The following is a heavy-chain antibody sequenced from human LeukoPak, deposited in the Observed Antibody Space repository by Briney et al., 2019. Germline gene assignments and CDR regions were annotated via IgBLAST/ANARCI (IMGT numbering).Heavy chain of an antibody. V-gene: IGHV3-33*01. CDR3: ARDSTYYDFWSGYYVSHGMDV. J-gene: IGHJ6*02. D-gene: IGHD3-3*01. CDR2: IWYDGSNK. CDR1: GFTFSSYG. Sequence: GGSLRLSCAASGFTFSSYGMHWVRQAPGKGLEWVTIIWYDGSNKYYADSVKGRFSISRDNSKNTLYLQMNSLRAEDTAVYYCARDSTYYDFWSGYYVSHGMDVWGQGTTVTVS.